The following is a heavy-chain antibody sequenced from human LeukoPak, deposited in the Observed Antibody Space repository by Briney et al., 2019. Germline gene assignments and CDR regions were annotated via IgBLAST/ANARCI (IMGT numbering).Heavy chain of an antibody. CDR2: SNPNSGGT. V-gene: IGHV1-2*02. CDR3: ARGGGGGEAFDI. Sequence: ASVTVSCKASGYTFTAYYFHWVRQAPGQGLEWMGWSNPNSGGTNYAQKFQGRVTMTRDTSISTAYMELSWLRSDDTALYYCARGGGGGEAFDIWGQGTMVTVSS. J-gene: IGHJ3*02. CDR1: GYTFTAYY. D-gene: IGHD2-15*01.